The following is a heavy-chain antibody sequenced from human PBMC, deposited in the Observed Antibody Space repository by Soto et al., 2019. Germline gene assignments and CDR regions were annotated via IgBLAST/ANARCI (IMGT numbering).Heavy chain of an antibody. CDR2: ISSSSSYI. Sequence: LRLSCAASGFTFSSYSMNWVRQAPGKGLEGVSSISSSSSYIYYADSVKGRFTISSDNAKNSLYLQMNSLRAEDTAVYYCARGAAGCYYYYGMDVWGQGTTVTVSS. CDR1: GFTFSSYS. CDR3: ARGAAGCYYYYGMDV. J-gene: IGHJ6*02. V-gene: IGHV3-21*01. D-gene: IGHD6-13*01.